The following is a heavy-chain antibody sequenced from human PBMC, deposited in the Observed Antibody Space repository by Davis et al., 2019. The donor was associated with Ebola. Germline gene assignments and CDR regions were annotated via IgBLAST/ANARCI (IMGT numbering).Heavy chain of an antibody. V-gene: IGHV5-51*01. J-gene: IGHJ4*02. CDR1: GYSFTSYW. CDR2: IYPGDSDT. Sequence: PGGSLRLSCKGSGYSFTSYWIGWVRQMPGKGLEWMGIIYPGDSDTRYSPSFQGQVTISVDKSISIVDLQWSSLEASDTAMYYCARTPLPVGGYCSGGSCYFDYWGQGTLVTVSS. D-gene: IGHD2-15*01. CDR3: ARTPLPVGGYCSGGSCYFDY.